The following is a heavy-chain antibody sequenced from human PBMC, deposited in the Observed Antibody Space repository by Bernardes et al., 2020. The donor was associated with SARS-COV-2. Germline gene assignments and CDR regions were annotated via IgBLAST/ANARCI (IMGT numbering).Heavy chain of an antibody. Sequence: ASVKVSCKASGYTFTGYYMHWVRQAPGQGLEWMGWINPNSGGTNYAQKFQGWVTMTRDTSISTAYMELSRLRSDDTAVYYCARDLAGGATSYYGMDVWGQGTTVTVSS. V-gene: IGHV1-2*04. CDR1: GYTFTGYY. CDR2: INPNSGGT. D-gene: IGHD1-26*01. J-gene: IGHJ6*02. CDR3: ARDLAGGATSYYGMDV.